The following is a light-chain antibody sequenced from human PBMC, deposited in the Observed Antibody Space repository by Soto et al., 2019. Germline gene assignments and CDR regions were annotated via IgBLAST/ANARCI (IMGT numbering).Light chain of an antibody. CDR1: QTINGY. J-gene: IGKJ5*01. V-gene: IGKV1-39*01. Sequence: DIQMTQSPSSLSASVGDRVTITCRASQTINGYLHWYQQKPGKAPKLLIYGASDLQSGVPSRFSGSGSVADFTLTISSLEPEDFATYYCQQSYDMSITFGQGTRLEIK. CDR2: GAS. CDR3: QQSYDMSIT.